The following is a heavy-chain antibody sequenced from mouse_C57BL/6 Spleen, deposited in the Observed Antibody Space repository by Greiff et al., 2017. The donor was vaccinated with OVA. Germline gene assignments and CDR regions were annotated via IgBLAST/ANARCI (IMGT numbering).Heavy chain of an antibody. CDR2: INYDGSST. CDR1: GFTFSDYY. CDR3: ARVITTAYWYFDV. V-gene: IGHV5-16*01. Sequence: DVKLVESEGGLVQPGSSMKLSCTASGFTFSDYYMAWVRQVPEKGLEWVANINYDGSSTYYLDSLKSRFIISRDNAKNILYLQMSSLKSEDTATYYCARVITTAYWYFDVWGTGTTVTVSS. J-gene: IGHJ1*03. D-gene: IGHD1-1*01.